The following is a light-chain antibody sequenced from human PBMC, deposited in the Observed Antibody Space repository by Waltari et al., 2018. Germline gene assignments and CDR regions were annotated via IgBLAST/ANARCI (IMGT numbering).Light chain of an antibody. CDR2: AAS. J-gene: IGKJ2*03. CDR1: QGISSY. CDR3: QQLNSYPQS. Sequence: DIQLTQSPSSLSASVGDRVTITCRASQGISSYLAWYQQKPGKAPKLLIYAASTLQSGLPSRFSGSGSGTEFTLTISSLQPEDFATYYCQQLNSYPQSFGQGTKLEIK. V-gene: IGKV1-9*01.